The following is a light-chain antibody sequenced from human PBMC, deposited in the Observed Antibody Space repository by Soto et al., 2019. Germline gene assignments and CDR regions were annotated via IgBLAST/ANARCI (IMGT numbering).Light chain of an antibody. CDR2: QVS. V-gene: IGLV2-14*01. CDR1: SSDLGGYNF. CDR3: NSYTSNNTYV. Sequence: QSSLTQPASVSGSPGQSITISCTGTSSDLGGYNFVSWYQHHPGKAPKLMIYQVSNRPSGVSNRFSGSKSGNTASLTISGLRAEDEADYYCNSYTSNNTYVFGTGTKVTVL. J-gene: IGLJ1*01.